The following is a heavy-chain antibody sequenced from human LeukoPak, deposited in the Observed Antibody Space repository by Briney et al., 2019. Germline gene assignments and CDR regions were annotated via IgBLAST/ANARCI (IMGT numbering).Heavy chain of an antibody. V-gene: IGHV1-69*05. CDR3: ARWAGLCTTNNCYNPFDY. CDR1: GASFSSYT. D-gene: IGHD2-2*02. CDR2: IIPIFGTT. J-gene: IGHJ4*02. Sequence: SVKVSCKASGASFSSYTISWVRQAPGQGLEWLGRIIPIFGTTTYAQKFQGRVTIITDASTSTVYMELSSLRSEDTAVYYCARWAGLCTTNNCYNPFDYWGQGTLVTVSS.